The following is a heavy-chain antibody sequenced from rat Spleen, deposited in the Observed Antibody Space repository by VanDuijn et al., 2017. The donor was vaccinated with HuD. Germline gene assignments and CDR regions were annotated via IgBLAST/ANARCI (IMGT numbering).Heavy chain of an antibody. CDR3: VRQDTSGYSNWFTY. Sequence: EVQLVESEGGLVQPGRSLNLSCAASGFTFSNYGMAWVCQAPTKGLEWVATITSDGHNTYYRDSVKDRFTISRDNAKNTLYLQLDSLRSEDTATYYCVRQDTSGYSNWFTYWGQGTLVTVSS. V-gene: IGHV5-29*01. D-gene: IGHD4-3*01. CDR1: GFTFSNYG. J-gene: IGHJ3*01. CDR2: ITSDGHNT.